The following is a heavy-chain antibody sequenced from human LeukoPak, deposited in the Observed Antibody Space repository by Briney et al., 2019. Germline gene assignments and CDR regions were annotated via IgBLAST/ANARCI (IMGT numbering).Heavy chain of an antibody. CDR1: GFTFSSYS. CDR3: ARDILTGYYKKGWFDP. D-gene: IGHD3-9*01. V-gene: IGHV3-21*01. Sequence: GGSLRLSCAASGFTFSSYSMNWVRQAPGKGLEWVSSISSSSSYIYYADSVKGRFTISRDNAKNSLYLLMNSLRAEDTAVYYCARDILTGYYKKGWFDPWGQGTLVTVSS. J-gene: IGHJ5*02. CDR2: ISSSSSYI.